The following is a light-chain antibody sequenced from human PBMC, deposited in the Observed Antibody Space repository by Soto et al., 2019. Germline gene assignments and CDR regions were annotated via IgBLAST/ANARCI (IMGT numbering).Light chain of an antibody. Sequence: EIVLTQSPATLSLCPGESATLSCRASQSVSSYLAWYQQKPGQAPRLLIYDASNRATGIPARFSGSGSGTDFTLTISSLEPEYFAVYYCQQRSNWLTFGGGTRVEIK. CDR2: DAS. CDR1: QSVSSY. CDR3: QQRSNWLT. J-gene: IGKJ4*01. V-gene: IGKV3-11*01.